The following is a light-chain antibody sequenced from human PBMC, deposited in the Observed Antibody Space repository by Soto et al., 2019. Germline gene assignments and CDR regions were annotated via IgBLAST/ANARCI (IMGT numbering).Light chain of an antibody. Sequence: QSALTQPPSVSGAPGQRVTISCTGATSNIGAGYDVHWYQQLPGTAPKLLIYTNSNRPSGVPYRFSGSKSGTSASLAITGLQAEDEADYYCQSYDSSLTHVVFGGGTKLTVL. CDR3: QSYDSSLTHVV. V-gene: IGLV1-40*01. CDR1: TSNIGAGYD. CDR2: TNS. J-gene: IGLJ2*01.